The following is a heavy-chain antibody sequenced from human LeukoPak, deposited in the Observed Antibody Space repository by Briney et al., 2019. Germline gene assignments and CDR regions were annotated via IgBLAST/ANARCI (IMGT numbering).Heavy chain of an antibody. D-gene: IGHD6-19*01. CDR1: GFTFSNAW. CDR3: ARRWGGGSGWLKQIYFQH. CDR2: INHSGST. J-gene: IGHJ1*01. Sequence: GSLRLSCAASGFTFSNAWMSWVRQAPGKGLEWIGEINHSGSTNYNPSLKSRVTISVDTSKNQFSLKLSSVTAADTAVYYCARRWGGGSGWLKQIYFQHWGQGTLVTVSS. V-gene: IGHV4-34*01.